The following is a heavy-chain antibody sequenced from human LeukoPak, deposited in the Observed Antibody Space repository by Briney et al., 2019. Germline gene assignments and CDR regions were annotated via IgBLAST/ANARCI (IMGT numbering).Heavy chain of an antibody. V-gene: IGHV3-48*03. J-gene: IGHJ6*03. D-gene: IGHD5-12*01. Sequence: PGGSLRLSCAASGFTFSSYEMNWVRQAPGKGLEWVSYISSSGTTISYADSVKGRFTISRDNAKNSLYLQMNSLRAEDTAVYYCARRRGYMDVWGRGTTVTVSS. CDR1: GFTFSSYE. CDR3: ARRRGYMDV. CDR2: ISSSGTTI.